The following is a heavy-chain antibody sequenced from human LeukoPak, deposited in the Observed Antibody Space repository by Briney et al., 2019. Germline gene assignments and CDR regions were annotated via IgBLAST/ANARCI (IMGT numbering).Heavy chain of an antibody. CDR2: INPNSGGI. CDR3: ARGGITGLDY. Sequence: ASVKVSCKASGYTFTDYYMHWVRQAPGQGLEWMGRINPNSGGINSAQKFQSRVTMTRDTSISTAYMELSSLRSDDTAVYYCARGGITGLDYWGQGTLVTVSS. D-gene: IGHD1-14*01. CDR1: GYTFTDYY. V-gene: IGHV1-2*06. J-gene: IGHJ4*02.